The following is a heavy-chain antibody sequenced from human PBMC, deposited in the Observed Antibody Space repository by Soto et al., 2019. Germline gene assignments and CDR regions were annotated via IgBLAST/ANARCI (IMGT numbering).Heavy chain of an antibody. V-gene: IGHV1-69*01. J-gene: IGHJ6*02. CDR2: IIPIFGTA. CDR3: AREVREVRGVIMSQNNYYYGMDV. Sequence: QVQLVQSGAEVKKPGSSVKVSCKASGGTFSSYAISWVRQAPGQGLEWMGGIIPIFGTANYAQKFQGRVTITADESTSTAYMELSSLRSEDTAVYYCAREVREVRGVIMSQNNYYYGMDVWGQGTTVTVSS. D-gene: IGHD3-10*01. CDR1: GGTFSSYA.